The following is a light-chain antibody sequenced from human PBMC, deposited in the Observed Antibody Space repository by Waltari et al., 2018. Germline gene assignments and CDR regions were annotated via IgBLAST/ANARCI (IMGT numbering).Light chain of an antibody. J-gene: IGKJ3*01. V-gene: IGKV1-16*02. CDR3: QQYTDYPFT. CDR2: GAS. Sequence: DIQMTQSPSSLSASVGDRVTITCRASQGIRKHLAWFQQKPGKAPKSLIYGASSLQSGVSSKFSGSGSGTDFTLTINSLQSEDFATYYCQQYTDYPFTFGPGTKVDIK. CDR1: QGIRKH.